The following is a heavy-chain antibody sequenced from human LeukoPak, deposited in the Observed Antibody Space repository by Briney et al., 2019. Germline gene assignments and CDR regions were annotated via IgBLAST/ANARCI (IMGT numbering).Heavy chain of an antibody. CDR2: IYPGDSDT. CDR1: GYSFATYW. Sequence: GESLKISRKGSGYSFATYWIGWVRQMSGKGLEWMGVIYPGDSDTRYSPSFQGQVTISADKSLSTAYLRWSSLKASDTAMYYCVRGGADMATTIDYWGQGTLVTVPS. CDR3: VRGGADMATTIDY. D-gene: IGHD5-24*01. V-gene: IGHV5-51*01. J-gene: IGHJ4*02.